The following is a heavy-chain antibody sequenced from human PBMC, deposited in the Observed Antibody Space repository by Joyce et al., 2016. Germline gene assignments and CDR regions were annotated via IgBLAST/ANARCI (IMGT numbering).Heavy chain of an antibody. D-gene: IGHD2-8*01. Sequence: EVQLVESGGGLVKPGGSLRLSCAASGFTFSRYSMSWVRQAPVKGLEWVSSLSSSSAYIKYTDSVKGRFTISRDNAKNSLYLQMNSLRVEDTAVYYCARSSYTNGIFDYWGQGTLVTVSS. CDR3: ARSSYTNGIFDY. J-gene: IGHJ4*02. CDR2: LSSSSAYI. V-gene: IGHV3-21*01. CDR1: GFTFSRYS.